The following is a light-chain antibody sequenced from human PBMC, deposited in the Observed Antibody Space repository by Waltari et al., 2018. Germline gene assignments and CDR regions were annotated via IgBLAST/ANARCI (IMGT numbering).Light chain of an antibody. J-gene: IGLJ1*01. CDR2: YDS. CDR1: NIESKS. V-gene: IGLV3-21*01. CDR3: QVWDANTDPGV. Sequence: SYVLPQPPSVSVAPGAPARLTCGANNIESKSATRYRKRPGQAPVLVISYDSDRPSGIPDRLSGSNSGNTATLTISRVEAGDEADYYCQVWDANTDPGVFGTGTEVTVL.